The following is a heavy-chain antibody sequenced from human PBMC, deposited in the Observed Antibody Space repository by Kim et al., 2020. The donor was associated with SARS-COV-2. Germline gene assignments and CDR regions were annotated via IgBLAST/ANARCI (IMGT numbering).Heavy chain of an antibody. Sequence: GSTYYADSGKGRFTISRDNSKNTLYLQMNSLRAEDTAVYYCAKDLLLEDVWGQGTTVTVSS. J-gene: IGHJ6*02. CDR2: GST. V-gene: IGHV3-23*01. D-gene: IGHD1-1*01. CDR3: AKDLLLEDV.